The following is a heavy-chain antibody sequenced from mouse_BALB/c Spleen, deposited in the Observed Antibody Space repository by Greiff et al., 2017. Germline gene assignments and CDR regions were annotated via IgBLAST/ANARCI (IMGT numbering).Heavy chain of an antibody. D-gene: IGHD1-1*01. J-gene: IGHJ2*01. CDR3: ARTTVVQYYFDY. V-gene: IGHV1S81*02. Sequence: VQLQESGAELVKPGASVKLSCKASGYTFTSYWMHWVKQRPGKGLEWIGEINPSNGRTNYNEKFKSKATLTVDKSSSTAYMQLRSLTSEDSAVYYCARTTVVQYYFDYWGQGTTLTVSS. CDR2: INPSNGRT. CDR1: GYTFTSYW.